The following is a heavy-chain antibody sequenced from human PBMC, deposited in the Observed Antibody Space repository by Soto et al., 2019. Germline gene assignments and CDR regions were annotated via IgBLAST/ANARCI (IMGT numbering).Heavy chain of an antibody. J-gene: IGHJ6*02. V-gene: IGHV1-18*01. CDR2: ISGYNGNT. CDR3: AREGQAPYYYYGMDV. Sequence: QVQAVQSGDELKKPGASVKVSCKASGYTFTNYGFSGVRQAPGQGLEWMGWISGYNGNTKYAEKFQGRVTMTTETSTSTAHMELRSLRSDDTDVYYCAREGQAPYYYYGMDVWGQGTEVTVYS. CDR1: GYTFTNYG.